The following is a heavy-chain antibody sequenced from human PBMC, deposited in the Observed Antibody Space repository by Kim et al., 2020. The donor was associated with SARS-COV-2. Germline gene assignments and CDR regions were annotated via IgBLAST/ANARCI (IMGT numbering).Heavy chain of an antibody. V-gene: IGHV4-31*03. CDR1: GGSISSGGYY. CDR3: ARERVSDSSSSWGGFDY. J-gene: IGHJ4*02. Sequence: SETLSLTCTVSGGSISSGGYYWSWIRQHPGKGLEWIGYIYYSGSTYYNPSLKSRVTISVDTSKNQFSLKLSSVTAADTAVYYCARERVSDSSSSWGGFDYWGQGTLVTVSS. D-gene: IGHD6-6*01. CDR2: IYYSGST.